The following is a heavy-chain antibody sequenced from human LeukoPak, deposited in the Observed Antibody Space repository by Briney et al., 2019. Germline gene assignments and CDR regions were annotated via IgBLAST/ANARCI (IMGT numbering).Heavy chain of an antibody. CDR3: ASGYDSSAYQPFIDY. V-gene: IGHV4-39*01. D-gene: IGHD3-22*01. J-gene: IGHJ4*02. CDR1: GGSIGSSGSY. CDR2: IYYSGST. Sequence: SETLSLTCTVSGGSIGSSGSYWGWIRQPPGKGLEWIGSIYYSGSTYYNPSLKSRVIISVDTSKNQFSLKLRSVTAADTAVYYCASGYDSSAYQPFIDYWGQGTLVTVSS.